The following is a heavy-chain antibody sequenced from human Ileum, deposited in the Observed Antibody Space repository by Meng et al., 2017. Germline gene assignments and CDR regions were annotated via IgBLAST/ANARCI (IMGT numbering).Heavy chain of an antibody. D-gene: IGHD1-1*01. V-gene: IGHV4-39*07. CDR3: ARATTLKGWFDP. Sequence: SETLSLTCTVSGGSISSTTYYWGWIRQPPGKGLEWIGSIYYSGNTYYNPSLKSRVTISLDTSKNHFQFSLRLSSVTAVDTAVYYCARATTLKGWFDPWGQGSLVTVAS. J-gene: IGHJ5*02. CDR1: GGSISSTTYY. CDR2: IYYSGNT.